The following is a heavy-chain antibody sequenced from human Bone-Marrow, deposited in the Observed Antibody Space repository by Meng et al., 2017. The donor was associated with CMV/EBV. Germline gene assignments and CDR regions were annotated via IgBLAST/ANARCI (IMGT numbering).Heavy chain of an antibody. D-gene: IGHD2-2*01. V-gene: IGHV4-59*01. CDR3: ARSYCSSTSCYANLFDY. Sequence: SETLSLTCTVSGGSISSYYWSWIRQPPGKGLEWIGYIYYSGSTNYNPSLKSRVTISVDTSKNQFSLKLSSVTAADTAVYYCARSYCSSTSCYANLFDYWGQGPRVTGSS. CDR2: IYYSGST. J-gene: IGHJ4*02. CDR1: GGSISSYY.